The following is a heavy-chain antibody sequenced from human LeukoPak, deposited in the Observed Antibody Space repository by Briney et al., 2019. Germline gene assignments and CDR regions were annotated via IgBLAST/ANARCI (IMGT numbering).Heavy chain of an antibody. V-gene: IGHV4-39*07. CDR1: GVSISSGSYY. CDR2: IYYSGST. CDR3: ARVGLMAVAGTGGNYFDY. J-gene: IGHJ4*02. Sequence: SETLSLTCTVSGVSISSGSYYWGWIRQPPGKGLEWIGTIYYSGSTYYNPSLKSRITISLDTSTNQFSLRLSSVTAADTAVYYCARVGLMAVAGTGGNYFDYWGQGTLVTVSS. D-gene: IGHD6-19*01.